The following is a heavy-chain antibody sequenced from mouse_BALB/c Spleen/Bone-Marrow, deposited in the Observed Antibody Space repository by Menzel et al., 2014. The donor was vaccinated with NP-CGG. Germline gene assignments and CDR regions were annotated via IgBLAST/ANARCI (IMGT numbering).Heavy chain of an antibody. J-gene: IGHJ4*01. Sequence: EVKLMESGSGLVKPSQSLSLTCSVTGYSITSGYYWNWIRQFPGNKLEWMGYISYDGSNNYNPSLKNRISITRDTSKNQFFLKLNSVTTEDTATYYCAYYYYAMDYWGQGTSVTVSS. CDR1: GYSITSGYY. CDR2: ISYDGSN. CDR3: AYYYYAMDY. V-gene: IGHV3-6*02.